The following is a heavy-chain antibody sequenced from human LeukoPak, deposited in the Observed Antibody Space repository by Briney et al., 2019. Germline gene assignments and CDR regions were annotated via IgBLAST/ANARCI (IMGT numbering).Heavy chain of an antibody. V-gene: IGHV3-23*01. J-gene: IGHJ4*02. CDR1: GFTFSSYA. CDR3: AKERYYEKSP. CDR2: ISGSGGST. Sequence: GGSLRLSCAASGFTFSSYAMTWVRQAPGKGLEWVSAISGSGGSTYYADPVTGRFTISRDNSKNTLYLQMNSLRAEDTAVYYCAKERYYEKSPWGQGTLVTVSS. D-gene: IGHD3-22*01.